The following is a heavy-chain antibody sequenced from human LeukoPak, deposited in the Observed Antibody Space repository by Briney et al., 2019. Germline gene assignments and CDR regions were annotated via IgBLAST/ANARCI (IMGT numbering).Heavy chain of an antibody. CDR1: GYTFTSYY. CDR3: ARDRITMVRGVPKNWFDP. Sequence: ASVKVSCKASGYTFTSYYMHWVRQAPGQGLEWMGIINPSGGSTSYAQKFQGRVTMTRDTSISTAYMELSRLRSDDTAVYYCARDRITMVRGVPKNWFDPWGQGTLVTVSS. CDR2: INPSGGST. J-gene: IGHJ5*02. D-gene: IGHD3-10*01. V-gene: IGHV1-46*01.